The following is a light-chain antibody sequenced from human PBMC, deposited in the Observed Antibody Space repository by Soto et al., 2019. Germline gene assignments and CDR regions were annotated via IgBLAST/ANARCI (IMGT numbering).Light chain of an antibody. CDR2: GNT. CDR3: QSYDSSLSGFYV. J-gene: IGLJ1*01. Sequence: QSVLTQPPSVSGAPGQRVTISCTGSSSNIGAGYDVHWYQQLPGTPPKLLIFGNTKRPSGVPDRFSGSKSGTSASLAITGLQAEDEADYYCQSYDSSLSGFYVFGTGTKVTVL. CDR1: SSNIGAGYD. V-gene: IGLV1-40*01.